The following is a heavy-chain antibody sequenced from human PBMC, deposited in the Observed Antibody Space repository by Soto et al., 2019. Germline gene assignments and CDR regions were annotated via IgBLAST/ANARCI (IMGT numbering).Heavy chain of an antibody. CDR3: ASPPVIDIVVPPDY. D-gene: IGHD2-15*01. CDR2: ISYDGSNK. V-gene: IGHV3-30*04. J-gene: IGHJ4*02. CDR1: GFTFSTYA. Sequence: QVQLVESGGGVVQPGRSLRLSCAASGFTFSTYAMHWFRQAPGKGLEWVAVISYDGSNKHYADSVKGRSTISRDNSNHTLYLQMNSLRAEDTAVYYCASPPVIDIVVPPDYWGQGTLVTVSS.